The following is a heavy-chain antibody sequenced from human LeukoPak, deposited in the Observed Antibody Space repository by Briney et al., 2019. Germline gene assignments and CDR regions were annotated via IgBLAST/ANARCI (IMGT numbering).Heavy chain of an antibody. J-gene: IGHJ1*01. V-gene: IGHV1-24*01. Sequence: ASVKVSCKVSGYTLTELSMHWVRQAPGKGLEWMGGFDPEDGETIYAQKFQGRVTMTKDTSTDTAYMELSSLRSEDTAVYYCATVLPAYSSGWYRYFQHWGQGTLVTVSS. D-gene: IGHD6-19*01. CDR2: FDPEDGET. CDR3: ATVLPAYSSGWYRYFQH. CDR1: GYTLTELS.